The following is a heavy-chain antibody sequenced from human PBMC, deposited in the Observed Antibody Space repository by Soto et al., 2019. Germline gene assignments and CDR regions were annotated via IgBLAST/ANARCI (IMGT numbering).Heavy chain of an antibody. J-gene: IGHJ3*01. CDR3: ATWHEREHAYDV. CDR2: LYDVDGS. V-gene: IGHV3-53*01. CDR1: GLTISGKKY. D-gene: IGHD1-1*01. Sequence: GGSLRLSCAAFGLTISGKKYVAWVRQAPGKGLEWVSALYDVDGSFYADSVKGRFTTSSDSSKTTVYLQINDLRPDDTAVYYCATWHEREHAYDVWGQGTTGAVSS.